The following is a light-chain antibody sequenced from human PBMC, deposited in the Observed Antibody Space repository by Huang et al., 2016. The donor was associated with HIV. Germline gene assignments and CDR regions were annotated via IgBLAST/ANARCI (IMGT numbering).Light chain of an antibody. CDR3: QQYNSYPYT. V-gene: IGKV1-5*01. CDR2: DAS. Sequence: DIQMTQSPSTLSASVGDSVTITCRDSQSISSWLAWYQQKPGKAPKLLIYDASSLESGVPSRFSGSGSGTEFTLTISSLQPDNFATYYCQQYNSYPYTFGQGTKLEIK. CDR1: QSISSW. J-gene: IGKJ2*01.